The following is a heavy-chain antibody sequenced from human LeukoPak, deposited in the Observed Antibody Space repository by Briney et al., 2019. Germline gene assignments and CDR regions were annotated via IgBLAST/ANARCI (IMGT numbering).Heavy chain of an antibody. CDR1: GGSISSSSYY. Sequence: SETLSLTCTVSGGSISSSSYYRDWIRQPPGKGLEWIGSIYYSESTYYNPSLKSRVSIFVDTSKNQFSLKLTSVTAADTAVYYCASRMRLSDAFDIWGQGTMVTVSS. CDR2: IYYSEST. D-gene: IGHD2-8*01. CDR3: ASRMRLSDAFDI. V-gene: IGHV4-39*01. J-gene: IGHJ3*02.